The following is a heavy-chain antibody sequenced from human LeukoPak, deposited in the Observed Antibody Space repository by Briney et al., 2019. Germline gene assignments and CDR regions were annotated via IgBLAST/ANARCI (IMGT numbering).Heavy chain of an antibody. Sequence: PGGSLRLPCAASGFTFSSYAMSWVRQAPGKGLEWVSAISGSGGSTYYADSVKGRFTISRDNSKNTLYLQMNSLRAEDTAVYYCAKDPTMVRGAPYNWFDPWGQGTLVTVSS. V-gene: IGHV3-23*01. CDR2: ISGSGGST. CDR3: AKDPTMVRGAPYNWFDP. D-gene: IGHD3-10*01. CDR1: GFTFSSYA. J-gene: IGHJ5*02.